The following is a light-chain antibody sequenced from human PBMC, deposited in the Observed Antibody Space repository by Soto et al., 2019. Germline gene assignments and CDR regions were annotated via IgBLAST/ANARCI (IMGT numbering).Light chain of an antibody. J-gene: IGLJ6*01. CDR3: SSYTYAGGTGSV. CDR1: SSDVGGYNY. V-gene: IGLV2-14*03. CDR2: DVS. Sequence: QSVLTQPASVSGSTGQAITISCTGTSSDVGGYNYVSWVQQHPGKAPKLIIFDVSNRPSGVSNRFSGSKSGNTASLTISGLQAEDGDDYYCSSYTYAGGTGSVFRRGT.